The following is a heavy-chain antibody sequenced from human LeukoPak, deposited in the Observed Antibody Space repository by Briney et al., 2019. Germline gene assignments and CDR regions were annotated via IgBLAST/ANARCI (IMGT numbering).Heavy chain of an antibody. CDR2: INPNSGCT. Sequence: ASVKVSCKASGYTFTGYYMHWVRQAPGQGLEWMGWINPNSGCTNYAQKFQGRVTMTRDTSISTAYMELSRLRSDDTAVYYCAREGGYSYGYPDYWGQGTLATVSS. V-gene: IGHV1-2*02. CDR1: GYTFTGYY. CDR3: AREGGYSYGYPDY. D-gene: IGHD5-18*01. J-gene: IGHJ4*02.